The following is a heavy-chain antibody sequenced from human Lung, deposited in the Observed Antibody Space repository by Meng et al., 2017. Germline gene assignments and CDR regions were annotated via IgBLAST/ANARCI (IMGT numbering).Heavy chain of an antibody. Sequence: QVQLVHAGVEVKKHGASVKASCKASGYTFPDYWLHWVRRAPGQGLEWMGRINPKSGDTHYAQRFQGRVTMTGDTSISTAYMELSGLRSDDTAMYYCARDEDISAAGKLFGDYWGQGTLVTVSS. CDR3: ARDEDISAAGKLFGDY. CDR2: INPKSGDT. CDR1: GYTFPDYW. D-gene: IGHD6-13*01. V-gene: IGHV1-2*06. J-gene: IGHJ4*02.